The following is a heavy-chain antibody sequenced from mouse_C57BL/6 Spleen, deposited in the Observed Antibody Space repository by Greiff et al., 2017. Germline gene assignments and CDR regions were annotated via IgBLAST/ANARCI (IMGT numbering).Heavy chain of an antibody. CDR3: ARFNDYGYFDV. CDR2: IDPSDSET. CDR1: GYTFTSYW. D-gene: IGHD2-3*01. V-gene: IGHV1-52*01. J-gene: IGHJ1*03. Sequence: QVQLKQPGAELVRPGSSVKLSCKASGYTFTSYWMHWVKQRPIQGLEWIGNIDPSDSETHYNQKFKDKATLTVDKSSSTAYMQLSSLTSEDSAVYYCARFNDYGYFDVWGTGTTVTVSS.